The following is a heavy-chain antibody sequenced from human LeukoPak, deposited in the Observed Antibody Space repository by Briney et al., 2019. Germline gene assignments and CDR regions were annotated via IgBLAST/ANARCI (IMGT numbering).Heavy chain of an antibody. CDR3: ARGYHDFSGYWLSYFDY. J-gene: IGHJ4*02. Sequence: SETLSLTCTVSGGSIGSYYWSWIRQPPGKGLEWIGYIYYSGSTNYNPSLKSRVTISVDTSKIQFSLKLSSVTAADTAVYYCARGYHDFSGYWLSYFDYWGQGTLVTVSS. V-gene: IGHV4-59*01. D-gene: IGHD3-22*01. CDR1: GGSIGSYY. CDR2: IYYSGST.